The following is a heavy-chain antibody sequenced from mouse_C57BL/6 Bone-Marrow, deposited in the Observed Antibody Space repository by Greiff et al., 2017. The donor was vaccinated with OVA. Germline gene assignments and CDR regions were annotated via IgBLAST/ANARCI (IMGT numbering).Heavy chain of an antibody. CDR1: GFNIKDYY. J-gene: IGHJ3*01. V-gene: IGHV14-2*01. CDR3: ARSAYYSNSAWFAY. CDR2: IDPEDGET. Sequence: VQLQQSGAELVKPGASVKLSCTASGFNIKDYYMHWVKQRTEQGLEWIGRIDPEDGETKYAQKFQGKATLTADTSSNTAYLQLSRLTSEDTAVYYCARSAYYSNSAWFAYWGQGTLVTVSA. D-gene: IGHD2-5*01.